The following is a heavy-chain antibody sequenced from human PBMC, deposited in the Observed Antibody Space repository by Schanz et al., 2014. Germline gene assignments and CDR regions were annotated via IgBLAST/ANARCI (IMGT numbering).Heavy chain of an antibody. J-gene: IGHJ4*02. CDR2: ITGASDHI. D-gene: IGHD1-1*01. CDR3: AKKVPAYNPFDS. CDR1: GFIFGSSV. Sequence: EVQLLESGGGLIQPGGSLRLSCAASGFIFGSSVMAWVRQAPGKGLEWVSGITGASDHIDYAESVKGRFTISRDNSKNTLYLQMDSLRAEDTAVYFCAKKVPAYNPFDSWGQGTLVTV. V-gene: IGHV3-23*01.